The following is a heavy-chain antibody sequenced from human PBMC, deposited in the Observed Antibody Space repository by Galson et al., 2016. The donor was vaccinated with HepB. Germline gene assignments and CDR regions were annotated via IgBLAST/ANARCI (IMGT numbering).Heavy chain of an antibody. CDR1: GVSISSYY. D-gene: IGHD5-24*01. J-gene: IGHJ4*02. Sequence: SETLSLTCTVSGVSISSYYWSWFRQPPEEGLEWIGYAFYSGITNYNPSLKSRVTISIDTSKNQFSLKLSSVTAADTAVNYCARGEGYNLYWGQGTLVTVSS. CDR2: AFYSGIT. CDR3: ARGEGYNLY. V-gene: IGHV4-59*08.